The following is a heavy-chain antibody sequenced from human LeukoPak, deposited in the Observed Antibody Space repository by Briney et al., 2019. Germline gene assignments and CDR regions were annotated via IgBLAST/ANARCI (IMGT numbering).Heavy chain of an antibody. V-gene: IGHV3-7*01. J-gene: IGHJ4*02. CDR3: ATYRLMAAAGVDY. CDR2: IKQDGSEK. CDR1: GFTFSSYW. Sequence: PGGSLRLSCAASGFTFSSYWMSWVRQAPGKRLEWVANIKQDGSEKYYVDSVKGRFTISRDNAKNSLYLQMNSLRAEDTAVYYCATYRLMAAAGVDYWGQGTLVTVSS. D-gene: IGHD6-13*01.